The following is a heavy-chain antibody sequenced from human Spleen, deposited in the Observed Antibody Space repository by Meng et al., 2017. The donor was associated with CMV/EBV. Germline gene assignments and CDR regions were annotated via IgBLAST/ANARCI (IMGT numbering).Heavy chain of an antibody. D-gene: IGHD3-10*01. CDR3: ARHDTDGSGSYYGLSDY. CDR1: GYSFTSYW. J-gene: IGHJ4*02. Sequence: GGSLRLSCKGSGYSFTSYWIGWVRQMPGKGLEWMGIIYPGDSDTRYRPSFQGQVTISADKSIRTAYLQWRSLKASDTAMYYCARHDTDGSGSYYGLSDYWGQGTLVTVSS. CDR2: IYPGDSDT. V-gene: IGHV5-51*01.